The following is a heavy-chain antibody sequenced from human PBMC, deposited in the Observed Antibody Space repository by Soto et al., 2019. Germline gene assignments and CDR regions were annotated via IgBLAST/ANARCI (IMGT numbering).Heavy chain of an antibody. Sequence: PSGTLSLTYTVSGGSIGGYYWSWIRQPPGKGLEWMGYIYYTGSTTYNPSLKSRVTISLDTSQNQFSMGLSSVTAADTAVYYCASSKAYGALRAFDSWGPGTLVTVS. CDR3: ASSKAYGALRAFDS. D-gene: IGHD4-17*01. CDR1: GGSIGGYY. J-gene: IGHJ4*02. V-gene: IGHV4-59*01. CDR2: IYYTGST.